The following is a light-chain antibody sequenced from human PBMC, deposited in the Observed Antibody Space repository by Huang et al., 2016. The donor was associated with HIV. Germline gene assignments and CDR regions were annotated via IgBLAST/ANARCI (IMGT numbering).Light chain of an antibody. CDR2: YTS. Sequence: EIVLTQSPATLSLSPGERATLSCRAIQSVSSYLAWYQQKPGQAPRRVIYYTSDWAAGIPARFSGSGSGTDFTLTISSLEPEDFAVYYCQQRDNWHWPFGQGSKVEIK. J-gene: IGKJ1*01. CDR3: QQRDNWHWP. V-gene: IGKV3-11*01. CDR1: QSVSSY.